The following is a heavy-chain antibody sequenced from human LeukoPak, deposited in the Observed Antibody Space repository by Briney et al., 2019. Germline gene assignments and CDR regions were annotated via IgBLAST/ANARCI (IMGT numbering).Heavy chain of an antibody. V-gene: IGHV3-30-3*01. CDR1: GFTFSSYA. D-gene: IGHD1-26*01. CDR3: ARDGGGSYFIPNYYYYGMDV. CDR2: ISYDGSNK. J-gene: IGHJ6*02. Sequence: GGSLRLSCAASGFTFSSYAMSWVRQAPGKGLEWVAVISYDGSNKYYADSVKGRFTISRDNSKNTLYLQMNSLRAEDTAVYYCARDGGGSYFIPNYYYYGMDVWGQGTTVTVSS.